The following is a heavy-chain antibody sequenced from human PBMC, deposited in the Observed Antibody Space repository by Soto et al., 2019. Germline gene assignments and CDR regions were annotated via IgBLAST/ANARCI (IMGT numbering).Heavy chain of an antibody. V-gene: IGHV1-18*04. CDR1: CYTFISYS. CDR2: ISTYNGNT. CDR3: ASEGAHSTGGYDYFDQ. J-gene: IGHJ4*02. D-gene: IGHD6-13*01. Sequence: QVQLVQSGGEVKKPGASVNISCKATCYTFISYSITWVRQAPGQGREWMGWISTYNGNTKYAQSLQGRVTLTRDTSTNTAFMEIRVLRSDDTAIAYCASEGAHSTGGYDYFDQWGQGTLVAVSS.